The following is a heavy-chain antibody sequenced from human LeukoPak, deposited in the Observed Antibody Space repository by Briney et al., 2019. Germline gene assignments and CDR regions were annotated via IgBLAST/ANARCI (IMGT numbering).Heavy chain of an antibody. CDR2: IYYSGSA. Sequence: SETLSLTCTVSGGSISSGGYYWTWIRQHPGRGLEWIGYIYYSGSAYYNSSLKSRVTISVDTSKNQFSLKLSSVTAADTAVYYCARDSSGYYNFDYWGQGTLVTVSS. CDR3: ARDSSGYYNFDY. V-gene: IGHV4-31*03. D-gene: IGHD3-22*01. J-gene: IGHJ4*02. CDR1: GGSISSGGYY.